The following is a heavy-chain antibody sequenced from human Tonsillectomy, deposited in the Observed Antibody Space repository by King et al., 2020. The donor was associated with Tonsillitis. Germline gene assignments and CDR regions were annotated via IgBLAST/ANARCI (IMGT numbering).Heavy chain of an antibody. V-gene: IGHV4-59*01. CDR2: IYYSGTT. Sequence: VQLQESGPGLVKPSETLSLTCTVSGGSITSYYWSWIRQPPGKRLEWIGYIYYSGTTNYNPSLKSRVTISVDTSNNQFSLRLSSVTAADMAVYYCARVNNWNPHYYFDYWGQGTLVTVSS. J-gene: IGHJ4*02. CDR1: GGSITSYY. CDR3: ARVNNWNPHYYFDY. D-gene: IGHD1-1*01.